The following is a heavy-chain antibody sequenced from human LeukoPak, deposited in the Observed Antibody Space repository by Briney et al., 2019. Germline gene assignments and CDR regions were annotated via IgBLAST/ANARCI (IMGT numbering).Heavy chain of an antibody. J-gene: IGHJ6*02. V-gene: IGHV1-2*02. CDR1: GYTFTGYY. D-gene: IGHD3-10*01. Sequence: ASVKVSCKASGYTFTGYYMHWVRQAPGQGLEWMGWINPNSGGTNYAQKFQGRVTMTRDTSISTAYMGLSRLRSEDTAVYYCARVGYGYYGMDVWGQGTTVTVSS. CDR3: ARVGYGYYGMDV. CDR2: INPNSGGT.